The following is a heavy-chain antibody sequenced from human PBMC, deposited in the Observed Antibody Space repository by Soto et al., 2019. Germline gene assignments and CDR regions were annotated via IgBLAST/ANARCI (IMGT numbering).Heavy chain of an antibody. CDR2: ISSSSSYI. D-gene: IGHD3-10*01. CDR3: ARAQEYYYGSGSSGPFDY. J-gene: IGHJ4*02. CDR1: GFTFSSYS. Sequence: PGGSLRLSCAASGFTFSSYSMNWVRQAPGKGLEWVSSISSSSSYIYYADSVKGRFTISRDNAKNSLYLQMNSLRAEDTAVYYCARAQEYYYGSGSSGPFDYWGQGTMVTVSS. V-gene: IGHV3-21*01.